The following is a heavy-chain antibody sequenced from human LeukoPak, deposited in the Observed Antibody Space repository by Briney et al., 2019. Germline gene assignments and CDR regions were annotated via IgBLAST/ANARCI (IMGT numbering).Heavy chain of an antibody. V-gene: IGHV4-59*12. CDR1: GGSISSYY. D-gene: IGHD3-10*01. Sequence: NPSETLSLTCTVSGGSISSYYWSWIRQPPGKTLEWIGSIYSSGSTYYNPSPKSRVIIIIDTPKNHFSLTLSSVTAADTAVYYCARSDGYGLVGIWGQGTMVTVSS. CDR3: ARSDGYGLVGI. J-gene: IGHJ3*02. CDR2: IYSSGST.